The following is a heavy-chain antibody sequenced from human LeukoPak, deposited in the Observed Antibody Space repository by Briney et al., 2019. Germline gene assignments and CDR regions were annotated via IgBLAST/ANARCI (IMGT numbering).Heavy chain of an antibody. J-gene: IGHJ4*02. CDR1: GFTFSDYY. CDR3: ARDSYDYVWGSYRYGVYFDY. V-gene: IGHV3-11*01. Sequence: GGSLRLSCAASGFTFSDYYMSWIRQAPGKGLEWVSYISSSGSTIHYADSVKGRFTISRDNAKNSLYLQMNSLRAEDTAVYYCARDSYDYVWGSYRYGVYFDYWGQGTLVTVSS. CDR2: ISSSGSTI. D-gene: IGHD3-16*02.